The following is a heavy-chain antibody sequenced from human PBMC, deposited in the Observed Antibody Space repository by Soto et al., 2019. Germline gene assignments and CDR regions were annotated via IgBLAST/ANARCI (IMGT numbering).Heavy chain of an antibody. CDR1: GDSFSRYY. J-gene: IGHJ5*02. CDR2: IFSSGTT. CDR3: VRGRQTGGLGWGWFDP. Sequence: SETLSLTCTVSGDSFSRYYWNWIRQPPGKGLEWIGTIFSSGTTNYKSSLKSRLTMAIDPSKNQFSLRLTSVTAADSAVYFCVRGRQTGGLGWGWFDPWGQGTRVTVSS. V-gene: IGHV4-59*01. D-gene: IGHD7-27*01.